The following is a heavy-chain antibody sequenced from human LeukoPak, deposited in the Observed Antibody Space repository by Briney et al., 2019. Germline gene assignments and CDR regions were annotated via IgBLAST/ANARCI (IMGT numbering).Heavy chain of an antibody. Sequence: GGSLRLSCAASGFTFDDYAMHWVRQAPGKGLEWVSGISWNSGSIGYADSVKGRFTISRDNAKNSLYLQMNSLRAEDTALYYCAKSGYSGYDLTYNWCEPWGQGTLVTVSS. CDR3: AKSGYSGYDLTYNWCEP. J-gene: IGHJ5*02. CDR2: ISWNSGSI. CDR1: GFTFDDYA. V-gene: IGHV3-9*01. D-gene: IGHD5-12*01.